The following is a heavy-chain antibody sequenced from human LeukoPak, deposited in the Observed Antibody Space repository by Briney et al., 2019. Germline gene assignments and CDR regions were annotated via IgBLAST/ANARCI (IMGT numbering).Heavy chain of an antibody. V-gene: IGHV4-39*01. J-gene: IGHJ4*02. D-gene: IGHD3-9*01. Sequence: PSETLSLTCTVSGGSISSSSYYWGWIRQPPGKGLEWIGSIYYSGSTYYNPSLKSRVTISVDTSKNQFSLKLSSVTAADTAVYYCARHTPQYHDILTGWSAPGFDYWGQGTLVTVSS. CDR1: GGSISSSSYY. CDR3: ARHTPQYHDILTGWSAPGFDY. CDR2: IYYSGST.